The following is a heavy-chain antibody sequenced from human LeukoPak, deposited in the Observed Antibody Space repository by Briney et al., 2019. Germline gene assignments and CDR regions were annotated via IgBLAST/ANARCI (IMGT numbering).Heavy chain of an antibody. D-gene: IGHD1-26*01. Sequence: GESLKISCKGSGYSFTSYWISWVRPMPGKGLEWMGRIDPSDSYTKYSPSFQGHVTISGDESISTAYLQWSSLKASDTAMYYCARHFLGELPDMDVWGQGTTVTVSS. CDR1: GYSFTSYW. CDR2: IDPSDSYT. J-gene: IGHJ6*02. CDR3: ARHFLGELPDMDV. V-gene: IGHV5-10-1*01.